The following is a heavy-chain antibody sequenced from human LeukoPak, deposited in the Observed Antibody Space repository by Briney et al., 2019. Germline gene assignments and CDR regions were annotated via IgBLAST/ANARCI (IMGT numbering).Heavy chain of an antibody. CDR2: ITGGGGNT. CDR3: ARDQRRYEWEPLYYFDY. V-gene: IGHV3-23*01. Sequence: PGGSLRLSCAASGFTFSSYAMSWVRQAPGKGLEWVSVITGGGGNTYYADSVKGRFTISRDNSKNTLYLQMNSLRAEDTAVYYCARDQRRYEWEPLYYFDYWGQGTLVTVSS. D-gene: IGHD1-26*01. J-gene: IGHJ4*02. CDR1: GFTFSSYA.